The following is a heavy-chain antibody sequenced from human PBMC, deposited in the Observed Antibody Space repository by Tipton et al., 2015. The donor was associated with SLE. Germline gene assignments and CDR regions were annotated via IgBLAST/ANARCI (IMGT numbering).Heavy chain of an antibody. D-gene: IGHD3-22*01. Sequence: TLSLTCTVSGGSISSHYWSWIRQPPGKGLEWIGCIYNSGSGNYNPSLKSRVTISVDTSKNQFSLKLSSVSAADTAVYYCARSDSYDSSGYYSYAFDIWGQGTMVTVSS. CDR2: IYNSGSG. CDR3: ARSDSYDSSGYYSYAFDI. J-gene: IGHJ3*02. V-gene: IGHV4-59*11. CDR1: GGSISSHY.